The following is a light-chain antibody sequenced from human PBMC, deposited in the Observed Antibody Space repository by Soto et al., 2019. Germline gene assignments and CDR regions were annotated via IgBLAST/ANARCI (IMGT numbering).Light chain of an antibody. CDR2: EVS. V-gene: IGLV2-14*01. J-gene: IGLJ1*01. CDR3: NSYTSKSTGV. CDR1: SSDVGGYNY. Sequence: QSALTKPASVSGSPGQSITISCTGTSSDVGGYNYVSWYQQHPGKAPKLIIYEVSNRPSGVSNRFSGSKSGNTASLTISGLHAEDEADYYCNSYTSKSTGVFGTGTKLTVL.